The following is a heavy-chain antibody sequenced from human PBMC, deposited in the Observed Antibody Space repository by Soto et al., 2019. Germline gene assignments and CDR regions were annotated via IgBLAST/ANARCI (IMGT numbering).Heavy chain of an antibody. J-gene: IGHJ6*02. CDR3: ASEVGYYYGMDV. V-gene: IGHV4-34*01. D-gene: IGHD3-10*01. Sequence: SEALSLTCAVYGGSFSGYYWSWIRQPPGKGLEWIGEINHSGSTNYNPSLKSRVTISVDTSKNQFSLKLSSVTAADTAVYYCASEVGYYYGMDVWGQGTTVTVSS. CDR1: GGSFSGYY. CDR2: INHSGST.